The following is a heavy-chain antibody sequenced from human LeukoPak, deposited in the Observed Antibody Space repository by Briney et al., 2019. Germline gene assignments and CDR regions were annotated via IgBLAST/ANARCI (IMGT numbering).Heavy chain of an antibody. CDR1: GGSISSGDYS. CDR2: IFQSGST. J-gene: IGHJ4*02. Sequence: SETLSLTCAVSGGSISSGDYSWSWIRQPPGKGLEWIGYIFQSGSTYYNPSLKSRVTISVDRSKNQFSLKLSSVTAADTAVYYCARGSNWGDYRGQGTLVTVSS. CDR3: ARGSNWGDY. D-gene: IGHD7-27*01. V-gene: IGHV4-30-2*01.